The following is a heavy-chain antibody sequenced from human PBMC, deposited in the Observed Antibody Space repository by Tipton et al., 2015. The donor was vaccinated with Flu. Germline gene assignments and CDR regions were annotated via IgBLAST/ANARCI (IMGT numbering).Heavy chain of an antibody. D-gene: IGHD4-17*01. CDR2: IYYSGST. CDR1: GGSISSYY. V-gene: IGHV4-59*12. Sequence: TLSLTCTVSGGSISSYYWSWIRQPPGKGLEWIGYIYYSGSTNYNPSLKSRVTISVDTSKNQFSLKLSSVTAADTAVYYCARGPVNSTLWFDPWGQGTLVTVSS. J-gene: IGHJ5*02. CDR3: ARGPVNSTLWFDP.